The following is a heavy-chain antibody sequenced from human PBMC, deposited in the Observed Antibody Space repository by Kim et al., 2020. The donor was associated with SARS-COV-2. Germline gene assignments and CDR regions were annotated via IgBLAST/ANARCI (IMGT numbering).Heavy chain of an antibody. CDR2: IYSAGTT. Sequence: GGSLRLSCEASGFIVSINYMTWVRQAPGKGPECISVIYSAGTTYYADSVKGRFTLSRDNSKNTLYLQMNSLRADDTALYYCAKGKPAAYAFDIWGQGTVVTVSS. V-gene: IGHV3-53*01. CDR1: GFIVSINY. CDR3: AKGKPAAYAFDI. J-gene: IGHJ3*02. D-gene: IGHD2-2*01.